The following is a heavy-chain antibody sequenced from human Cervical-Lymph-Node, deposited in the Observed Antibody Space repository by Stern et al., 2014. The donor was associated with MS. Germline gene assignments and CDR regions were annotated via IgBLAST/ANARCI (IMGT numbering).Heavy chain of an antibody. CDR1: GFSFSTSGMC. Sequence: QVTLRESGPALVKPTQTLTLTCTFSGFSFSTSGMCVSWIRQPPGKALEWLVLFDWDDDKYYSTSLKTRLTITKDTSKNQVVLTMTNMDPVDTATYYCARMPSQSVAGTVSGAFDIWGQGTMVTVSS. V-gene: IGHV2-70*01. J-gene: IGHJ3*02. CDR3: ARMPSQSVAGTVSGAFDI. D-gene: IGHD6-19*01. CDR2: FDWDDDK.